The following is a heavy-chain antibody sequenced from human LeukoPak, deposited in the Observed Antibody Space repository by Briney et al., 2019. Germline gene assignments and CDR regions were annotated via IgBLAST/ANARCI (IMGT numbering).Heavy chain of an antibody. J-gene: IGHJ4*02. CDR1: GGSISSYY. D-gene: IGHD3/OR15-3a*01. Sequence: PSETLSLTCTVSGGSISSYYWSWIRQPPGKGLEWIGYIYYSGSTNYNPSLKSRVTISVDTSKNQFSLKLSSVTAADTAVYYCARSHSVWTSFDYWGQGTLVLVSS. V-gene: IGHV4-59*01. CDR3: ARSHSVWTSFDY. CDR2: IYYSGST.